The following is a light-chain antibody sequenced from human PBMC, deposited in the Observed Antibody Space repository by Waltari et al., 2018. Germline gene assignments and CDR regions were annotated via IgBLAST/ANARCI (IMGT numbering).Light chain of an antibody. CDR3: QAWDSSTGVV. CDR1: ISAEKY. V-gene: IGLV3-1*01. Sequence: YALTKPSPVSVFPGQTACMGCSGDISAEKYVSWYQQKPGQSPILLIFQDTKRPSGIPERFSGSGSGKTATLTIRGTQVMDEDDYYCQAWDSSTGVVFGGGTKLTVL. J-gene: IGLJ2*01. CDR2: QDT.